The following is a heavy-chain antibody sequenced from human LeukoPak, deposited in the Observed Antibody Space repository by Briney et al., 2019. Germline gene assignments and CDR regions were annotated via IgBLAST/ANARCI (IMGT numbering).Heavy chain of an antibody. D-gene: IGHD5-24*01. Sequence: GSLRLSCAASGFMFSSSWMSWVRQVPGKGLEWVANINQHGSETYYADSVKGRFTISRDNAKNSLFLQMNSLRDEDTAVYYCARDSVEMAEHDYWGQGTLVTVSS. CDR3: ARDSVEMAEHDY. J-gene: IGHJ4*02. CDR1: GFMFSSSW. CDR2: INQHGSET. V-gene: IGHV3-7*01.